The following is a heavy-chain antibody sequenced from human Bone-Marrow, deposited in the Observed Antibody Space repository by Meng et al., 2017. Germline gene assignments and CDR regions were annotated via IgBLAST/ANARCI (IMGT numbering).Heavy chain of an antibody. D-gene: IGHD4-17*01. CDR1: GGTFSSYA. J-gene: IGHJ4*02. Sequence: SVKVSCKASGGTFSSYAISWVRQAPGQGLEWMGGIIPIFGTANYAQKFQGRVTITADKSTSTAYMELSSLRSEGTAVYYCARLDYGDYFAYWGQGTLVTVSS. CDR2: IIPIFGTA. V-gene: IGHV1-69*06. CDR3: ARLDYGDYFAY.